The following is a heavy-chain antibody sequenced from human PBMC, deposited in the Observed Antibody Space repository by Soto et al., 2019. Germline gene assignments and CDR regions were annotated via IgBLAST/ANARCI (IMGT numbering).Heavy chain of an antibody. V-gene: IGHV4-4*02. Sequence: SETLSLTCAVSGGSISSSNWWSWVRQPPGKGLEWIGEIYHSGSTNYNPSLKSRVTISVDKSKNQFSLKLSSVTAADTAVYYCAREGYSSSSDSLALDYWGQGTLVTVSS. CDR2: IYHSGST. J-gene: IGHJ4*02. D-gene: IGHD6-6*01. CDR3: AREGYSSSSDSLALDY. CDR1: GGSISSSNW.